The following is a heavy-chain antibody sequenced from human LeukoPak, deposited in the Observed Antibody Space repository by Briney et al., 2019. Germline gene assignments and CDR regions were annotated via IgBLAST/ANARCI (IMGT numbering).Heavy chain of an antibody. CDR3: ARGRREQWRWYGIFDY. D-gene: IGHD6-19*01. J-gene: IGHJ4*02. CDR2: IYYSGST. Sequence: SETLSLTCTVSGGSISSYYWSWIRQPPGKGLEWIGYIYYSGSTNYNPSLKSRVTISVDTSKNQFSLKLSSVTAADTAVYYCARGRREQWRWYGIFDYWGQGTLVTVSS. CDR1: GGSISSYY. V-gene: IGHV4-59*01.